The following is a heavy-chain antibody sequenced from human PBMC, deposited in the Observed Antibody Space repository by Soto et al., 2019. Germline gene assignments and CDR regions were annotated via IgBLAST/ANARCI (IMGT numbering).Heavy chain of an antibody. D-gene: IGHD3-9*01. Sequence: PGKGLEWVAVISYDGSNKYYADSEKGRFTISRDNSKNTLYLQMNSLRAEDTAFFFQAEDGIRDIFTVSAFLLTRSSDL. J-gene: IGHJ2*01. CDR2: ISYDGSNK. V-gene: IGHV3-30*18. CDR3: AEDGIRDIFTVSAFLLTRSSDL.